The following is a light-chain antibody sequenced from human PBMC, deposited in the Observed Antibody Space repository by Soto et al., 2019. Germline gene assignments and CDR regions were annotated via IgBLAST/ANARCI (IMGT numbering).Light chain of an antibody. CDR3: HQDYSTPPYT. J-gene: IGKJ2*01. CDR1: HSVSRTY. V-gene: IGKV3-20*01. Sequence: ESVLTQSPGTLSLSPGERATLCCRASHSVSRTYLAWYQQKPGQAPRLLSYGASSRATGIPARFSGSGSSRDVTLTISRLEPADFAEYYCHQDYSTPPYTFGQGTKLVIK. CDR2: GAS.